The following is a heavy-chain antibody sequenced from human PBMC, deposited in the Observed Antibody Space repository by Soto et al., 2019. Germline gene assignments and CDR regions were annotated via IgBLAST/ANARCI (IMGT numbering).Heavy chain of an antibody. D-gene: IGHD3-3*01. CDR2: INHSGST. CDR3: ARVTVDFWSGYYSFDGWFDP. Sequence: SETLSLTCAVYGGSFSGYYWSWIRQPPGKGLEWIGEINHSGSTNYNPSLKSRVTISVDTSKNQFSLKLSSVTAADTAVYYCARVTVDFWSGYYSFDGWFDPWGQGTLVTVSS. J-gene: IGHJ5*02. V-gene: IGHV4-34*01. CDR1: GGSFSGYY.